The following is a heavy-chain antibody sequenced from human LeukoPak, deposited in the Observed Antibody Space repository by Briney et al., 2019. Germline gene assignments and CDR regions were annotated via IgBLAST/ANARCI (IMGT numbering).Heavy chain of an antibody. J-gene: IGHJ4*02. CDR1: GFTFSSYA. D-gene: IGHD3-3*01. CDR3: ATTYYDFWSGYYTGFGTNFDY. Sequence: SGGSLRLSCAASGFTFSSYAMSWVRQAPGKGLEWVSAISGSGGGTYYADSVKGRFTISRDNSKNTLYLQMNSLRAEDTAVYYCATTYYDFWSGYYTGFGTNFDYWGQGTLVTVSS. V-gene: IGHV3-23*01. CDR2: ISGSGGGT.